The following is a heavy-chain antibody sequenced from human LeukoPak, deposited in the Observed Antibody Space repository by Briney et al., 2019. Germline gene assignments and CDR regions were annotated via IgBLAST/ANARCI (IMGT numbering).Heavy chain of an antibody. CDR2: IIPILGIA. Sequence: SVTVSCKASGGTFSSYAISWVRQAPGQGLEWMGRIIPILGIANYAQKFRGRVTITADKSTSTAYMELSSLRSEDTAVYYCARAGLLWFGELFHYYYGMDVWGQGTTVTVSS. J-gene: IGHJ6*02. CDR3: ARAGLLWFGELFHYYYGMDV. D-gene: IGHD3-10*01. CDR1: GGTFSSYA. V-gene: IGHV1-69*04.